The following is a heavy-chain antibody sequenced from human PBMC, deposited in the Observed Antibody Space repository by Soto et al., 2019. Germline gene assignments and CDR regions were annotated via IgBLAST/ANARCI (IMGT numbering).Heavy chain of an antibody. J-gene: IGHJ4*02. CDR2: ISAYNGNT. D-gene: IGHD2-21*02. Sequence: ASVKVSCKASGYTFTSYGISWVRQAPGQGLEWMGWISAYNGNTNYAQKLQGRVTMTTDTSTSTAYMELRSLRSDDTAVYYCTSVLHIVLVTDHVFWGQGTLVTVSS. CDR3: TSVLHIVLVTDHVF. V-gene: IGHV1-18*01. CDR1: GYTFTSYG.